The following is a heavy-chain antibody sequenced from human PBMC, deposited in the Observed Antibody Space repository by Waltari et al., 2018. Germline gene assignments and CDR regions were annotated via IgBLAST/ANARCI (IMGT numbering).Heavy chain of an antibody. CDR3: ARVAGFDSSGYYFDY. D-gene: IGHD3-22*01. J-gene: IGHJ4*02. CDR1: GYTFTSYY. CDR2: ISPSGGST. Sequence: QVQLVQSGAEVKKPGASVKVSCKTSGYTFTSYYMHWVRPAPGQGLERMGIISPSGGSTSYAQKFQGRVTMTGDTSTSTVYMELSSLRSEDTAVYYCARVAGFDSSGYYFDYWGQGTLVTVSS. V-gene: IGHV1-46*01.